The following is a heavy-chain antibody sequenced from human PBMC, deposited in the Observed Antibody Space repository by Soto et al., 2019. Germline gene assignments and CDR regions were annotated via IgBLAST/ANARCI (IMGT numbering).Heavy chain of an antibody. Sequence: PSETLSLTCTVSGGSISSSSYYWGWIRQPPGKGLEWIGSIYYSGSTYYNPSLKSRVTISVDTSKNQFSLKLSSVTAADTAVYYCARRDYGDYVLDDAFDIWGQGTMVTVSS. CDR1: GGSISSSSYY. J-gene: IGHJ3*02. CDR3: ARRDYGDYVLDDAFDI. D-gene: IGHD4-17*01. V-gene: IGHV4-39*01. CDR2: IYYSGST.